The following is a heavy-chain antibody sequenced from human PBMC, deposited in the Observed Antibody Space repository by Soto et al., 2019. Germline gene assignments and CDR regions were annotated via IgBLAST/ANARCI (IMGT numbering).Heavy chain of an antibody. V-gene: IGHV4-34*01. CDR1: GGSFSGYY. CDR2: IDHSGST. D-gene: IGHD3-9*01. CDR3: ARGAGGLLRYFDWSGTTPFDY. Sequence: SETLSLTCAVYGGSFSGYYWSWIRQPPGKGLEWIGEIDHSGSTNYNPSLKSRVTISVDTSKNQFSLKLSSVTAAATAVYYCARGAGGLLRYFDWSGTTPFDYWGQGTLVTVSS. J-gene: IGHJ4*02.